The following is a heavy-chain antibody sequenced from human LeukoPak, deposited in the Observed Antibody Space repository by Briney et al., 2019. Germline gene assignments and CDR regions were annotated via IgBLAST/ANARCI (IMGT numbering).Heavy chain of an antibody. CDR2: INHSGST. Sequence: PSETLSFTCAGYGGSFSGYYWSWIRQPPGKGREGIGEINHSGSTNYKPSLKSRVTISVDTSKNQFSLKLSSVTAADTAVYYCARGGRDPSGSGPMVRGVITDNWFDPWGQGTLVTVSS. J-gene: IGHJ5*02. CDR1: GGSFSGYY. D-gene: IGHD3-10*01. V-gene: IGHV4-34*01. CDR3: ARGGRDPSGSGPMVRGVITDNWFDP.